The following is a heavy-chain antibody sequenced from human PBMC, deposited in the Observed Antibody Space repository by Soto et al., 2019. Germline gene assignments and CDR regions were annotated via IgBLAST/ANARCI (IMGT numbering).Heavy chain of an antibody. Sequence: ASVKVSCKASGYTFTSYYMHWVRQAPGQGLEWMEIINPSGGSTSYAQKFQGRVTMTRDTSTSTVYMELSSLRSEDTAVYYCARDTVTVTYYYGMDVWGQGTTVTVSS. CDR1: GYTFTSYY. CDR3: ARDTVTVTYYYGMDV. J-gene: IGHJ6*02. V-gene: IGHV1-46*01. CDR2: INPSGGST. D-gene: IGHD4-17*01.